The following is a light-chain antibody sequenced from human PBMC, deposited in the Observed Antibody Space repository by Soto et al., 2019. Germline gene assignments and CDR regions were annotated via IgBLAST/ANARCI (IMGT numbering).Light chain of an antibody. CDR3: QQYNSYSTT. Sequence: DIQMTQSPSTLSASVGDRVTITCRASQSISNWLAWYQQKPGKAPEVLIYDASSLESGVPSRFSCSGSGTEFTLTISSPHPDDFATYYCQQYNSYSTTFGQGTRLEIK. J-gene: IGKJ5*01. CDR2: DAS. V-gene: IGKV1-5*01. CDR1: QSISNW.